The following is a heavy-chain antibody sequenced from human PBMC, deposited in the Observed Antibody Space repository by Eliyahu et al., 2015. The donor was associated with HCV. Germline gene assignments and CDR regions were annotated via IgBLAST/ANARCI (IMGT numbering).Heavy chain of an antibody. CDR3: ARGELERPPHTEYTDAFDI. CDR2: INPNSGGT. Sequence: QVQLVQSGAEVKKPGASVKVSCKASGYTFTGYYMHWVRQAPGQGLEWMGWINPNSGGTNYAQKFQGWVTMTRDTSISTAYMELSRLRSDDTAVYYCARGELERPPHTEYTDAFDIWGQGTMVTVSS. V-gene: IGHV1-2*04. D-gene: IGHD1-1*01. J-gene: IGHJ3*02. CDR1: GYTFTGYY.